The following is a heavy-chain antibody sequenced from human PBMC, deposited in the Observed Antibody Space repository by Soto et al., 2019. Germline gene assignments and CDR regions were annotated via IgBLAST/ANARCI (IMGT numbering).Heavy chain of an antibody. CDR3: ARAKTFYCGGDCPYFDY. CDR1: GGSISSYY. CDR2: IFYSRNT. J-gene: IGHJ4*02. V-gene: IGHV4-59*01. Sequence: QVQLQESGPGLVKPSETLSLTCTVSGGSISSYYWSWIRQPPGKGLEWLGHIFYSRNTNYNPSLKRRVSMSVDTSTSQFSLRLNSVTAADTAVYYCARAKTFYCGGDCPYFDYWGQGTLVTVSS. D-gene: IGHD2-21*02.